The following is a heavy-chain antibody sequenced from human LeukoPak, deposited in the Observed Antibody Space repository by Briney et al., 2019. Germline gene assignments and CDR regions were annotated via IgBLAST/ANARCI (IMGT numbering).Heavy chain of an antibody. Sequence: GGSLRLSCAASGFTFSSSGMHWVRQAPGKGLEWVAVISYDGSNKYYADSVKGRFTISRDNSKHTLYLQMNSLRAEDTAVYYCARDWSSTDCFDYWGQGTLLTVSS. CDR2: ISYDGSNK. J-gene: IGHJ4*02. V-gene: IGHV3-30*03. CDR1: GFTFSSSG. D-gene: IGHD4-11*01. CDR3: ARDWSSTDCFDY.